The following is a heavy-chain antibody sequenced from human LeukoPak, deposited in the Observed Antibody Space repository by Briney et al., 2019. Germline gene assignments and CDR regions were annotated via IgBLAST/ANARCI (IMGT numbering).Heavy chain of an antibody. Sequence: GGSLRLSCAASGFTFSSYGMHWVRQAPGKGLEWVAVIWYDGSNKYYADSVKGRFTISRDNSKNTLYLQMNSLRAEDTAVYYCARDLGVVVPAAFHPWGQGTLGTVSS. V-gene: IGHV3-33*01. D-gene: IGHD2-2*01. J-gene: IGHJ5*02. CDR3: ARDLGVVVPAAFHP. CDR1: GFTFSSYG. CDR2: IWYDGSNK.